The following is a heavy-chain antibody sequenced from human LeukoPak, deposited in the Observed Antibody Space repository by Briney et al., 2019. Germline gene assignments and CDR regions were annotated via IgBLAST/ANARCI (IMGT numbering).Heavy chain of an antibody. V-gene: IGHV3-21*01. CDR3: ARYCSGGSCYGAAFGLPGLGMDV. CDR1: GFTFSSYG. CDR2: ITSSSSYI. J-gene: IGHJ6*02. Sequence: GGSLRLSCVASGFTFSSYGMNWVRQAPGKGLEWVSSITSSSSYIYYADSVKGRFTISRDNAKNSLYLQMNSLRAEDTAVYYCARYCSGGSCYGAAFGLPGLGMDVWGQGTTVTVSS. D-gene: IGHD2-15*01.